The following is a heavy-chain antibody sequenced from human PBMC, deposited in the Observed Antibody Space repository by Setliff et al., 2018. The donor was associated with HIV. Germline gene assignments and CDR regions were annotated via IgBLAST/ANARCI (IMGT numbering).Heavy chain of an antibody. D-gene: IGHD2-15*01. J-gene: IGHJ5*02. CDR1: RGSFSGYD. Sequence: PSGTLCLTCAGYRGSFSGYDWSWIRQPPGKGLEWIGEINHGGSTNYNPSLKSRVTISVDTSKNQFSLKLSSVTAADTAVYYCARSDRWVVARPAGWFDPWGQGTLVTVSS. CDR2: INHGGST. V-gene: IGHV4-34*01. CDR3: ARSDRWVVARPAGWFDP.